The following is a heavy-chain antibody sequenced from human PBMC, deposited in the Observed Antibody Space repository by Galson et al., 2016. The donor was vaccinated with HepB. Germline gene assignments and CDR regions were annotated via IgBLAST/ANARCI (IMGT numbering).Heavy chain of an antibody. V-gene: IGHV1-18*01. CDR1: GYTFSTYG. D-gene: IGHD6-19*01. CDR3: ARDKQYYFDY. Sequence: SVKVSCKASGYTFSTYGISWVRQAPGQGLEWMGWISTHKGDTRYAQKLQGRVTLTTDTSTSTAYMELRSLRSDDTAVYYCARDKQYYFDYWGQGTLVTVSS. J-gene: IGHJ4*02. CDR2: ISTHKGDT.